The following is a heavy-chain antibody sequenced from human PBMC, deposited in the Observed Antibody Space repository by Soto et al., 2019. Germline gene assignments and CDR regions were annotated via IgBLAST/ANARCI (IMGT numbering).Heavy chain of an antibody. J-gene: IGHJ6*02. CDR2: ITGSGMTT. Sequence: PGGSLRLSCAASGFTFSTYVISWVRQAPGKGLEWVSGITGSGMTTYYADSVEGRFTISRDNSKNTLYLQMNNLRAEDTAVYFCAKDRGDDISDYGMDVWGLGTTVTVSS. CDR1: GFTFSTYV. V-gene: IGHV3-23*01. D-gene: IGHD3-9*01. CDR3: AKDRGDDISDYGMDV.